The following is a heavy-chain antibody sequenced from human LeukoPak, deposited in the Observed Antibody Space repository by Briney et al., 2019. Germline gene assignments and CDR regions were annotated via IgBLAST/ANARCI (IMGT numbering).Heavy chain of an antibody. V-gene: IGHV4-59*01. Sequence: SETLSLTCTVSGGSISSYYWCWIRHPPAKGLEWMGYIYYSGSTNYNPSLKRRVTISVETSKNQFSLKLSSVTAADTAVYYCAREGTTAPGEDYFDYWGQGTLVTVSS. D-gene: IGHD1-1*01. CDR1: GGSISSYY. CDR2: IYYSGST. CDR3: AREGTTAPGEDYFDY. J-gene: IGHJ4*02.